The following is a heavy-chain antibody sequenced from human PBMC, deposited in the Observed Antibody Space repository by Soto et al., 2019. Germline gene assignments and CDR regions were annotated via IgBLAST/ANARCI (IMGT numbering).Heavy chain of an antibody. CDR3: ARVKGERGYDKPYYYYGMDV. CDR1: GFTFSSYA. CDR2: ISYDGSNK. V-gene: IGHV3-30-3*01. D-gene: IGHD5-12*01. J-gene: IGHJ6*02. Sequence: QVQLVESGGGVVQPGRSLRLSCAASGFTFSSYAMHWVRQAPGKGLEWVAVISYDGSNKYYADSVKGRFTISRDNSKNTLYLQMNSLRAEDTAVYYCARVKGERGYDKPYYYYGMDVWGQGTTVTVSS.